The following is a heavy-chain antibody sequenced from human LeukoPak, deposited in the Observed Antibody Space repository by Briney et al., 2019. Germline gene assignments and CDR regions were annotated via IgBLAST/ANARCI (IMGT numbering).Heavy chain of an antibody. CDR2: LNSGESSI. CDR3: ASGVAGTPDY. CDR1: RFTFCSFW. J-gene: IGHJ4*02. Sequence: PGGTVTLSCSGSRFTFCSFWMQWLHQVTGKGRVWVSHLNSGESSINYAVQVRGRFTIDRDNAENTVSLQMNSLRVDAMAVYYCASGVAGTPDYWGEGNLVTPSS. D-gene: IGHD6-19*01. V-gene: IGHV3-74*01.